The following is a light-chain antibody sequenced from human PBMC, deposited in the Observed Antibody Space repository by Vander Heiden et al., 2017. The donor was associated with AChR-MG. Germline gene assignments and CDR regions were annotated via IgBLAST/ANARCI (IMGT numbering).Light chain of an antibody. CDR1: RLSNKY. Sequence: SYDLTQSPSVSVSPGQTATITCSGERLSNKYTSWSHLRPGQSPVLVIFQDNLRPSGIPERFSGSNSGNTATLTISGIQSREDGDYYCQVWDSDTDVFGTGTKVTV. V-gene: IGLV3-1*01. CDR2: QDN. J-gene: IGLJ1*01. CDR3: QVWDSDTDV.